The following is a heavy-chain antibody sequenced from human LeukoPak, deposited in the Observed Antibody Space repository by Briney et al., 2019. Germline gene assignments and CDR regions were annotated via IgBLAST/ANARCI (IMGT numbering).Heavy chain of an antibody. V-gene: IGHV3-23*01. CDR2: ISGSGGST. CDR1: GFTFSSYA. D-gene: IGHD4-11*01. Sequence: GGSLRLSCAASGFTFSSYAMNWVRQAPGKGLEWVSAISGSGGSTYYADSVKGRFTISRDNAQDSLYLQMNSLRAEDTAVYYCARDRGYSNFDYWGQGTLVTVSS. J-gene: IGHJ4*02. CDR3: ARDRGYSNFDY.